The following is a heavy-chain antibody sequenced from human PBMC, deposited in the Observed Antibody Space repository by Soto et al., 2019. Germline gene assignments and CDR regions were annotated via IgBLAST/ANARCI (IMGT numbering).Heavy chain of an antibody. CDR2: VYFNGNT. CDR1: AASFSKYY. D-gene: IGHD3-16*01. V-gene: IGHV4-59*01. CDR3: ASVTFGGVVLAH. J-gene: IGHJ4*02. Sequence: SETLSLTXTVSAASFSKYYWTWIRQPPGKGLEWIGYVYFNGNTNYNPSLKRRVSISIDTSKNQISLTLNSVTAADTAVYYCASVTFGGVVLAHWGQGTLVTVSS.